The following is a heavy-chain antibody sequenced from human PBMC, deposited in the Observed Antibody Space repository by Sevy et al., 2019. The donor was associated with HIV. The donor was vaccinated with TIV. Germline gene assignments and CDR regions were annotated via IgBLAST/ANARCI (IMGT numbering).Heavy chain of an antibody. J-gene: IGHJ6*03. Sequence: SETLSLTCTVSGGSISSYYWSWIRQPPGKGLEWIGYIYYSGSTNYNPSLKSRVTISVDTSKNQFSLKLSSVTAADTAVYYCARGEFGVVIMRYYYYYMDVWGKVTTVTVS. V-gene: IGHV4-59*01. CDR2: IYYSGST. CDR3: ARGEFGVVIMRYYYYYMDV. CDR1: GGSISSYY. D-gene: IGHD3-3*01.